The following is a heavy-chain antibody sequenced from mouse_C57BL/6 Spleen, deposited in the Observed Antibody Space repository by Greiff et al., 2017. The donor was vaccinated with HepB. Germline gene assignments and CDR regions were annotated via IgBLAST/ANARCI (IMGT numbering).Heavy chain of an antibody. CDR3: ARGYDYYAMDY. D-gene: IGHD1-1*02. Sequence: VQLQQSGAELVKPGASVKLSCKASGYTFTSYWMHWVKQRPGQGLEWIGMIHPNSGSTNYNEKFKSKATLTVDKSSSTAYMQLSSLTSEDSAVYYCARGYDYYAMDYWGQGTSVTVSS. CDR1: GYTFTSYW. J-gene: IGHJ4*01. V-gene: IGHV1-64*01. CDR2: IHPNSGST.